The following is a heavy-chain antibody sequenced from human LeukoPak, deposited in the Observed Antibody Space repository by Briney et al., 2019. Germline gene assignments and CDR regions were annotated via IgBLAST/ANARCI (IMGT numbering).Heavy chain of an antibody. CDR3: AGHYGDYVFDY. CDR1: GFTFSSYG. Sequence: PGRSLRLSCAASGFTFSSYGMHWVRRAPGKGLEWVAVIWYDGSNKYYADSVKGRFTISRDNSKNTLYLQMNSLRAEDTAVYYCAGHYGDYVFDYWGQGTLVTVSS. J-gene: IGHJ4*02. CDR2: IWYDGSNK. D-gene: IGHD4-17*01. V-gene: IGHV3-33*01.